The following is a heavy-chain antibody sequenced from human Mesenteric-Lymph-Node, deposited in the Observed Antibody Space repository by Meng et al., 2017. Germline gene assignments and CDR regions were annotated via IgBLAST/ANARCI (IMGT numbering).Heavy chain of an antibody. CDR1: GYTFTDIY. CDR2: INPNSGGT. J-gene: IGHJ4*02. Sequence: QVQLVRSGGEVKKPGASWKVSCKASGYTFTDIYIHWVRQAPGQGLEWMGRINPNSGGTNYTQNFQGRVTMTRDRSISTAYMEVSSLRSEDTAVYYCARDPGTVTDYWGQGTLVTVSS. V-gene: IGHV1-2*06. CDR3: ARDPGTVTDY. D-gene: IGHD4-17*01.